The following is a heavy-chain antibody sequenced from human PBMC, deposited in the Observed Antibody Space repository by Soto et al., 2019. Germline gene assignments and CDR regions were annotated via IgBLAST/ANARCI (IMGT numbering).Heavy chain of an antibody. CDR1: GFTFSSYG. Sequence: GGSLRLSCAASGFTFSSYGMHWVRQAPGKGLEWVAVISYDGSNKYYADSVKGRFTISRDNSKNTLYLQMNSLRAEDTAVYYCAKDGGRKVVVDAGRYYYGMDVWGQGTTVTVSS. CDR3: AKDGGRKVVVDAGRYYYGMDV. V-gene: IGHV3-30*18. CDR2: ISYDGSNK. J-gene: IGHJ6*02. D-gene: IGHD2-15*01.